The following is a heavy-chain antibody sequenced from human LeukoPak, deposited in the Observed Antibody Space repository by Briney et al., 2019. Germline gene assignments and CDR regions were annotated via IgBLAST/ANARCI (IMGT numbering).Heavy chain of an antibody. Sequence: PGGSLRLSCAASRFTFSDYYMSWIRQAPGKGLEWVSYISSSGSTIYYADSVKGRFTISRDNAKNSLYLQMNSLRAEDTAVYYCARDKVTQGPGNYYYYMDVWGKGTTVTISS. J-gene: IGHJ6*03. D-gene: IGHD4-11*01. CDR3: ARDKVTQGPGNYYYYMDV. CDR1: RFTFSDYY. V-gene: IGHV3-11*04. CDR2: ISSSGSTI.